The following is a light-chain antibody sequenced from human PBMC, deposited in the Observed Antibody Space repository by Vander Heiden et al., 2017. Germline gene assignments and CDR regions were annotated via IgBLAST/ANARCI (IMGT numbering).Light chain of an antibody. J-gene: IGKJ5*01. CDR1: QSVGSNS. V-gene: IGKV3-20*01. Sequence: EIVLTQSPGTVSLSPGERATLSCRASQSVGSNSLAWYQQKPGKPPRLLIYGAANRATGIPDFTLTLSRLDPEDFAVYYWQQYGRSPIIFGQGTRLEIK. CDR3: QQYGRSPII. CDR2: GAA.